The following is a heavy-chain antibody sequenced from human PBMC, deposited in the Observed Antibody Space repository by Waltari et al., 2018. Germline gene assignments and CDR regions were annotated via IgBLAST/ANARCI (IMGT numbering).Heavy chain of an antibody. CDR2: IKDKADGGTI. CDR3: LYDPSV. J-gene: IGHJ4*02. CDR1: GISFTDAW. Sequence: DVQLVESGGGLVKSGGYLRLSCSASGISFTDAWMNWVRQAPGRWVEWIGRIKDKADGGTIDYAAPVKGRFTIARDDSKNRPYLQMNSLKPDDTGVYFCLYDPSVWGQGTLVTVSS. V-gene: IGHV3-15*07. D-gene: IGHD5-12*01.